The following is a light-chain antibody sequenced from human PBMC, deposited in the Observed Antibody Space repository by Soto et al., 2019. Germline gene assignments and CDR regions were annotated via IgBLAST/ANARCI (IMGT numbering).Light chain of an antibody. CDR3: QQYGSLPWT. CDR2: GAS. CDR1: QSVSSN. Sequence: EIVLTHSPGTLSLSPGERATLSCRASQSVSSNLAWYQQRPGQAPRLLIYGASSRATGIPDRFSGSGSGTDFTLTISRLEPEDFAVYYCQQYGSLPWTFGQGTKVESK. V-gene: IGKV3-20*01. J-gene: IGKJ1*01.